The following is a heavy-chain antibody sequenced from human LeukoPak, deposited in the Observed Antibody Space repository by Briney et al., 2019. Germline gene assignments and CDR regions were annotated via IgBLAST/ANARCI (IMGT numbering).Heavy chain of an antibody. CDR1: GGSISSYY. J-gene: IGHJ4*02. D-gene: IGHD3-10*01. Sequence: PSETLSLTCTVSGGSISSYYWSWIRQPPGKGLEWMGYIYYSGSTNYNPSLKSRVTISVDTSKNQFSLKLSSVTAADAAVYYCARVSGSGIHYWGQGTLVTVSS. V-gene: IGHV4-59*01. CDR2: IYYSGST. CDR3: ARVSGSGIHY.